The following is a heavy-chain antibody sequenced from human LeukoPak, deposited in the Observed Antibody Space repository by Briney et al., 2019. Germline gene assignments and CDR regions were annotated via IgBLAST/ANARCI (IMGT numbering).Heavy chain of an antibody. CDR2: INSDGSST. V-gene: IGHV3-74*01. D-gene: IGHD6-13*01. CDR3: ARDREGYIPND. CDR1: GFTFSSYW. J-gene: IGHJ4*02. Sequence: GGSLRLSCAASGFTFSSYWMHWVRQAPGKGLVWVSRINSDGSSTSYADSVKGRSTISRDNAKNTLYLQMNSLRAEDTAVYYCARDREGYIPNDWGQGTLVTVSS.